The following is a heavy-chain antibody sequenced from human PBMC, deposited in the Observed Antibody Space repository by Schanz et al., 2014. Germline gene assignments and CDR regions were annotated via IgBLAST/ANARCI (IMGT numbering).Heavy chain of an antibody. CDR1: GGTFSSST. J-gene: IGHJ4*02. V-gene: IGHV1-69*08. CDR2: IIPILGIT. CDR3: ARDGEAAAGCDY. Sequence: QVQLVQSGAEVKKPGSSVKVSCKASGGTFSSSTLTWVRQAPGQGLEWMGRIIPILGITNVAQTFQDRVTITADKSTSTVYMEVSSLRSEDTAVYYCARDGEAAAGCDYWGQGTLVTVSS. D-gene: IGHD6-13*01.